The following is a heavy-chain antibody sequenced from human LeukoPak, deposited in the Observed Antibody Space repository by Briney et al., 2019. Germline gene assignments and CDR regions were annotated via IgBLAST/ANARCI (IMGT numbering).Heavy chain of an antibody. D-gene: IGHD2-2*01. CDR2: IYYSGNT. V-gene: IGHV4-39*01. J-gene: IGHJ3*02. CDR3: ARSYCSSSSCYAAGAFDI. Sequence: SETLSLTCTVSGGSISSSSYYWGWIRQPPGKGLEWIGTIYYSGNTYYNPSLKSRVTISVDTSKNQFSLKLSSVTAADTAVYYCARSYCSSSSCYAAGAFDIWGQGTMVTVSS. CDR1: GGSISSSSYY.